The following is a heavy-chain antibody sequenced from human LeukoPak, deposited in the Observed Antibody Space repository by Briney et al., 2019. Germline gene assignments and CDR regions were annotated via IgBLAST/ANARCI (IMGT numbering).Heavy chain of an antibody. V-gene: IGHV4-4*07. CDR1: GGSISSYY. CDR3: ARDYGDYPRDYFDY. CDR2: IYTSGST. Sequence: PSGTLSLTCTVSGGSISSYYWSWIRRPAGKGLEWIGRIYTSGSTNYNPSLKSRVTMSVDTSKNQFSLKLSSVTAADTAVYYCARDYGDYPRDYFDYWGQGTLVTVSS. J-gene: IGHJ4*02. D-gene: IGHD4-17*01.